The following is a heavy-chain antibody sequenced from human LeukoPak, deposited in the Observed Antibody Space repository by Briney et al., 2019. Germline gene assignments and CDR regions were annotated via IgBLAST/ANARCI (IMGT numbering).Heavy chain of an antibody. D-gene: IGHD6-19*01. J-gene: IGHJ4*02. CDR1: GGSFSGYY. V-gene: IGHV4-34*01. CDR2: INHSGST. Sequence: SETLSLTCAVYGGSFSGYYWSWIRQPPGKGLEWIGEINHSGSTNYNPSLKSRVTISVDKSKNQFSLKLSSVTAADTAVYYCASRQWLALDYWGQGTLVTVSS. CDR3: ASRQWLALDY.